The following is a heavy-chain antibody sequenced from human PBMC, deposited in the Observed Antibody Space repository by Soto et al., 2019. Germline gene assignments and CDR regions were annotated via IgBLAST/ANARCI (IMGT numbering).Heavy chain of an antibody. CDR3: ARASYSSGWPDS. V-gene: IGHV4-59*01. J-gene: IGHJ5*01. D-gene: IGHD6-19*01. CDR2: IFSTGTT. CDR1: GVSIISSY. Sequence: QVRLKESGPRLLRPSETLSLTCGVSGVSIISSYWTWIRQPPGKGLGWIGYIFSTGTTKINPSLMRRVTMSVDTSNSQFSMRLTSVTDADTAVYYCARASYSSGWPDSWGQGTLVAVSS.